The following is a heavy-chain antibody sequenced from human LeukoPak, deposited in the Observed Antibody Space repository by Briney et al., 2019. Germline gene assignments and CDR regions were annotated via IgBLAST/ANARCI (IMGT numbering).Heavy chain of an antibody. V-gene: IGHV3-33*01. Sequence: GRSLRLSCAASGFTFSSYGMHWVRQAPGKGLEWVAVIWYDGSNKYYADSVKGRFTISRDNSKNTLYLQMNSLRAEDTAVYYCTTDPRTFRLFGVLTVENWGQGTLVTVSS. D-gene: IGHD3-3*01. CDR2: IWYDGSNK. J-gene: IGHJ4*02. CDR1: GFTFSSYG. CDR3: TTDPRTFRLFGVLTVEN.